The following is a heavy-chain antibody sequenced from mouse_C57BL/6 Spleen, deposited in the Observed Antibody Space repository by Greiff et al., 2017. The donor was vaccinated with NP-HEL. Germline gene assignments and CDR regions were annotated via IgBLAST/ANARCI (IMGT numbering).Heavy chain of an antibody. CDR2: INPNNGGT. J-gene: IGHJ4*01. V-gene: IGHV1-26*01. CDR1: GYTFTDYY. CDR3: ARGRTARNYAMDY. D-gene: IGHD3-2*01. Sequence: EVQLQQSGPELVKPGASVKISCKASGYTFTDYYMNWVKQSHGKSLEWIGDINPNNGGTSYNQKFKGKATLTVDKSSSTAYMELRSLTSEDSAVYYCARGRTARNYAMDYWGQGTSVTVSS.